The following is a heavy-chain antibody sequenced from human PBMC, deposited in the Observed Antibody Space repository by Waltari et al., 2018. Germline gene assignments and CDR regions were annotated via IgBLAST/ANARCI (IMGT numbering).Heavy chain of an antibody. CDR2: IYYDGNT. CDR1: VGPVPDPSYF. V-gene: IGHV4-39*01. J-gene: IGHJ4*02. Sequence: QESGPGLLTPSETLSLTCAVSVGPVPDPSYFCGLSRQAPGKGLEWLGNIYYDGNTNYNPSLKSRVSISVDTSQKQFSLKLTSVTATDTAVYYCARQGLYCRSSNCVGLDFSHWGQGTLVAVS. CDR3: ARQGLYCRSSNCVGLDFSH. D-gene: IGHD2-2*01.